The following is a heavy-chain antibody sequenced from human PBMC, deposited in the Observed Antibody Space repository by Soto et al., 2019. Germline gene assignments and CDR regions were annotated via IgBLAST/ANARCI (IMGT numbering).Heavy chain of an antibody. V-gene: IGHV5-51*01. Sequence: GESLKISCKGSGYSFTSYWIGWVRQMPGKGLEWMGIIYPGDSDTRYSPSFQGQVTISADKSISTAYLQWSSLKASDTAMYYCARVLAYSSSPTGGFDYWGQGTLVTVS. J-gene: IGHJ4*02. D-gene: IGHD6-13*01. CDR3: ARVLAYSSSPTGGFDY. CDR2: IYPGDSDT. CDR1: GYSFTSYW.